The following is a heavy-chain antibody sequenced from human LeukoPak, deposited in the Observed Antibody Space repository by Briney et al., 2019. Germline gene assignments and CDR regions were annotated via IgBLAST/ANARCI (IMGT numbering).Heavy chain of an antibody. CDR2: ISGSGGST. V-gene: IGHV3-23*01. CDR1: GFTFSSYA. CDR3: ARRAGAYSHPYDY. Sequence: PGGSLRPSCAASGFTFSSYAMSWVRQAPGKGLEWVSAISGSGGSTHYSDSVKGRFTISRDNSKNTLYPQMNSLRAEDTAVYYCARRAGAYSHPYDYWDQEIPVTVS. J-gene: IGHJ4*02. D-gene: IGHD4/OR15-4a*01.